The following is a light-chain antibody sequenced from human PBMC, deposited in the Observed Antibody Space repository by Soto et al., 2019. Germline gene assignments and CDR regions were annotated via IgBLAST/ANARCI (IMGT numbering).Light chain of an antibody. V-gene: IGLV2-11*01. Sequence: QSALTQPRSVSGSNGQSVTISCTGTSSDVGDYNYVSWYRQHPGKATKLIIYDVSERPSGVPDRFSGSKSGNTASLTISGIQSDDEADYYCCSYAGSYSYVFGPVTKLTVL. CDR3: CSYAGSYSYV. CDR1: SSDVGDYNY. CDR2: DVS. J-gene: IGLJ1*01.